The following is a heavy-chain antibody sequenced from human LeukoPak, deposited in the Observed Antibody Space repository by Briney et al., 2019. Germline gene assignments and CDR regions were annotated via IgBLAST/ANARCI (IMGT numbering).Heavy chain of an antibody. Sequence: SSETLSLTCTVSGGSISSGGYYWSWIRQPPGKGLEWIGEINHSGSTNYNPSLKSRVTISVDTSKNQFSLKLSSVTAADTAVYYCARAPRYYYDSSGRYYYYGMDVWGQGTTVTVSS. CDR1: GGSISSGGYY. D-gene: IGHD3-22*01. V-gene: IGHV4-39*07. CDR2: INHSGST. CDR3: ARAPRYYYDSSGRYYYYGMDV. J-gene: IGHJ6*02.